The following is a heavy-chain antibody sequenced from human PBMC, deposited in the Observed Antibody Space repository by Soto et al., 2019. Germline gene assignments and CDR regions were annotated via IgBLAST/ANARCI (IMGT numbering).Heavy chain of an antibody. CDR3: ARGPETPSIVAVAIPYFFDS. D-gene: IGHD6-19*01. V-gene: IGHV4-31*03. Sequence: VQLQESGPGLVKPSQTLSLTCTVSGGSISSYSSYWSWIRQRTGMGLEWIGYIYYSGAFYYTPSLRGRVMILADASTNHFNMLLSSVTAADTAVYYCARGPETPSIVAVAIPYFFDSWGQGTQVTVSS. J-gene: IGHJ4*02. CDR2: IYYSGAF. CDR1: GGSISSYSSY.